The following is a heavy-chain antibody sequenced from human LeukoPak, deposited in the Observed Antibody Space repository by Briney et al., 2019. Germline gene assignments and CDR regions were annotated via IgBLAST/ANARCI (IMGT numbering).Heavy chain of an antibody. CDR3: ARRNYYDSSAYYLDY. D-gene: IGHD3-22*01. Sequence: GESLKISCKGSGYSFTNYWIGWVRQIPGKGLEWMGIIYPGDSDTTYSPSFQGQVTISADKSINTAYLQWSSLKASDTAMYYCARRNYYDSSAYYLDYWGQGTLVTVSS. CDR1: GYSFTNYW. V-gene: IGHV5-51*01. CDR2: IYPGDSDT. J-gene: IGHJ4*02.